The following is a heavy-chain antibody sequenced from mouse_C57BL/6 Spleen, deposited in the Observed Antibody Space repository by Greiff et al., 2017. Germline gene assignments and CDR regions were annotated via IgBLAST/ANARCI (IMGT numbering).Heavy chain of an antibody. CDR1: GYTFTDYN. V-gene: IGHV1-18*01. Sequence: EVQLQESGPELVKPGASVKIPCKASGYTFTDYNMDWVKQSHGKSLEWIGDINPNNGGTIYNLKFKGKATLTVDKSSSTAYMELRSLTSEDTAVYYCARDYGSPFAYWGQGTLVTVSA. D-gene: IGHD1-1*01. CDR2: INPNNGGT. CDR3: ARDYGSPFAY. J-gene: IGHJ3*01.